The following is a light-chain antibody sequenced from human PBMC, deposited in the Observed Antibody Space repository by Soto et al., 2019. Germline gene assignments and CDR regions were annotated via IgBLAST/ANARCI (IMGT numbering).Light chain of an antibody. V-gene: IGKV3-11*01. CDR1: QSVSSY. J-gene: IGKJ4*01. Sequence: EIVLKPSPATLSLSPWERAALSSSASQSVSSYLAWYPQKPGQAPRLLIYDASNRATGIPARFSGSGSGTDFTLTISSLEPEDFAVYYCQQRSNWPPLTFGGGTKVDI. CDR2: DAS. CDR3: QQRSNWPPLT.